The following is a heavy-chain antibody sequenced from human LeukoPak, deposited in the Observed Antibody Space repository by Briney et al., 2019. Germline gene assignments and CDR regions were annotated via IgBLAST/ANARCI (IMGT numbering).Heavy chain of an antibody. J-gene: IGHJ4*02. CDR2: ISERGGRI. Sequence: RPGGSLRLSCVVSGITLSNYGMSWVRQAPGKGLEWVSGISERGGRINYADSVKGRFTISRDTSKNTVYLQMNSLRVEDTAVYFCAKRGIVIRAVIIIGFHKEAYYFDYWGQGILVTVSS. CDR3: AKRGIVIRAVIIIGFHKEAYYFDY. CDR1: GITLSNYG. V-gene: IGHV3-23*01. D-gene: IGHD3-10*01.